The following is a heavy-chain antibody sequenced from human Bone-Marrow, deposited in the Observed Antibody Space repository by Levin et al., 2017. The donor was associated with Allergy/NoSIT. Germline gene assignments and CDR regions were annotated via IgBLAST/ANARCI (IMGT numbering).Heavy chain of an antibody. CDR2: MSWSSDSL. CDR3: AKGTSGSYSSGYFDS. D-gene: IGHD1-26*01. V-gene: IGHV3-9*01. J-gene: IGHJ4*02. CDR1: GFKFGDYA. Sequence: SLKISCAASGFKFGDYAIHWVRQVPGKGLEWVSGMSWSSDSLGYADSVKGRFTISRDNAKNSLHLQMNSLRVEDTALYYCAKGTSGSYSSGYFDSWGQGTLVTVSS.